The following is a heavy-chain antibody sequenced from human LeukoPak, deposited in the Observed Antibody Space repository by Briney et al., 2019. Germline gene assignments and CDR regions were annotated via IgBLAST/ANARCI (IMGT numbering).Heavy chain of an antibody. CDR1: GDSVSSNSAA. D-gene: IGHD3-22*01. J-gene: IGHJ6*02. CDR2: TYYRSKWYN. CDR3: AREGDSSGKAPRPYYCYGMDV. V-gene: IGHV6-1*01. Sequence: PSQTLSLTCAISGDSVSSNSAAWNWIRQSPSRGLEWLGRTYYRSKWYNDYAVSVKSRITINPDTSKNQFSLQLNSVTPEDTAVYYCAREGDSSGKAPRPYYCYGMDVWGQGTTVTVSS.